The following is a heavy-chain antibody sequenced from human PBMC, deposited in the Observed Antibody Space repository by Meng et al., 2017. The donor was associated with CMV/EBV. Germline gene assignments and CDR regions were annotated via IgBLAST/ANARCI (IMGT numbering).Heavy chain of an antibody. V-gene: IGHV3-30*02. CDR2: IRDDGSNT. J-gene: IGHJ6*02. Sequence: GESLKISCTMSGFTLSSYGMHWVRQAPGKGLEWVAFIRDDGSNTYHADSVKGRFTISRDNSKNTLYLQMNSLRAEDTAVYYCARVGALPTFYGMDVWGQGTTVTVSS. CDR1: GFTLSSYG. D-gene: IGHD1-1*01. CDR3: ARVGALPTFYGMDV.